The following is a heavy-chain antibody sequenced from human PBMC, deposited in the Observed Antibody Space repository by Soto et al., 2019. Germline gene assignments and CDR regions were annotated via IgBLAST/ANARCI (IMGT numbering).Heavy chain of an antibody. CDR3: AKSTGVTTPDFGSGPDGMDV. V-gene: IGHV3-30*18. CDR2: ISYDGSNK. Sequence: PGGSLRLSCAASGFTFSSYGMHWVRQAPGKGLEWVAVISYDGSNKYYADSVKGRFTISRDNSKNTLYLQMNSLRAEDTAVYYCAKSTGVTTPDFGSGPDGMDVWGQGTTVTVSS. D-gene: IGHD3-3*01. J-gene: IGHJ6*02. CDR1: GFTFSSYG.